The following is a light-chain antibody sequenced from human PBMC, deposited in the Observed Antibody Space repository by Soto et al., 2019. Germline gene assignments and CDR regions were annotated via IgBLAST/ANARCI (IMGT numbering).Light chain of an antibody. CDR3: CSYALDYNYV. CDR1: TSDVGSYNL. V-gene: IGLV2-23*01. CDR2: GGN. Sequence: QSVLTQPASVSGSPGPSITISCTGTTSDVGSYNLVSWYQQPPGKVPKLMIYGGNKRPSGVSHRFSGSKYGNTASLTSSGLQAEDEADYYCCSYALDYNYVFGTGTKVTVL. J-gene: IGLJ1*01.